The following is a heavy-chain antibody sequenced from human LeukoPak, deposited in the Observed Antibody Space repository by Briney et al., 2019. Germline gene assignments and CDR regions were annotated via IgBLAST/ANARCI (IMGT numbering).Heavy chain of an antibody. Sequence: GGSLRLSCSASGFTFSSFAMHWVRQAPGKGLEYVAAISRNGGSTYYADSVKGRFTISRDNSKSTLYLQMSSLRAEDTAVYYCAKDLGRYRNNYFDYWGQGTLVTVSS. CDR3: AKDLGRYRNNYFDY. CDR2: ISRNGGST. J-gene: IGHJ4*02. D-gene: IGHD1-26*01. V-gene: IGHV3-64D*09. CDR1: GFTFSSFA.